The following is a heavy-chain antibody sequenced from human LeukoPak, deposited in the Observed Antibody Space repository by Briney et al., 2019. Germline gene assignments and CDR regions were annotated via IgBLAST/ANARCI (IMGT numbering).Heavy chain of an antibody. V-gene: IGHV1-69*04. Sequence: ASVKVSCKASGGTFSSYAISWVRQAPGQGLEWMGRIIPILGIVNYAQKFQGRVTITADKSTSTAYMELSSLRSEDTAVYYCARLMVVAATYYYYGMDVWGQGTTVTVSS. CDR3: ARLMVVAATYYYYGMDV. J-gene: IGHJ6*02. CDR2: IIPILGIV. CDR1: GGTFSSYA. D-gene: IGHD2-15*01.